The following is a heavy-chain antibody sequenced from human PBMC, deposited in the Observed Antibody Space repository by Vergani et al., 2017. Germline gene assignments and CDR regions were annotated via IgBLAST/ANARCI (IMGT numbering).Heavy chain of an antibody. J-gene: IGHJ4*02. V-gene: IGHV3-21*01. CDR1: GFTFRSNS. CDR2: ISSSSSYI. CDR3: ARDDYGGRGFDYYFDY. D-gene: IGHD3-16*01. Sequence: EVQLVESGGGLVKPGGSLRLSCAASGFTFRSNSMNWVRQAPGNGLEWVSSISSSSSYIYYADSVKGRFTISRDNAKNSLYLQMNSLRAEDTAVYYCARDDYGGRGFDYYFDYWGQGTLVTVSS.